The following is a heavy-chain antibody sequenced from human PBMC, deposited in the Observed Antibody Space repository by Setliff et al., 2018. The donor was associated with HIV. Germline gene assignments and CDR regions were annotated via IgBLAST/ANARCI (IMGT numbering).Heavy chain of an antibody. CDR2: INHSGST. CDR1: GGSFTDIGGSFTDYY. V-gene: IGHV4-34*01. CDR3: AGAFPRRSDGFDI. Sequence: PSETLSLTCAVFGGSFTDIGGSFTDYYWIWIRQPPGKGLEWIGEINHSGSTHYNPSLKSRFTISVDTSKNQFSLKVNSVTAADTAVYYCAGAFPRRSDGFDIWGQGTMVTVSS. J-gene: IGHJ3*02.